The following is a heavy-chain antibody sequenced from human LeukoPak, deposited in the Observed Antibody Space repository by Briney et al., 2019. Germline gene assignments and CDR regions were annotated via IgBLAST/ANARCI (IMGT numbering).Heavy chain of an antibody. Sequence: GGTLRLSCAASGFTFSSYEMNWVRQAPGKGLEWVSYISSSGSTIYYADSVKGRFTISRDNAKNSLYLQMSSLRAEDTAVYYCATRYCGGGSCYRGSDYYYYMDVWGKGTTVTVSS. V-gene: IGHV3-48*03. CDR3: ATRYCGGGSCYRGSDYYYYMDV. D-gene: IGHD2-15*01. CDR1: GFTFSSYE. J-gene: IGHJ6*03. CDR2: ISSSGSTI.